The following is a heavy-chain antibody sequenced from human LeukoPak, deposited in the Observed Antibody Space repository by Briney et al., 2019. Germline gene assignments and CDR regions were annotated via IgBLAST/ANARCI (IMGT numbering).Heavy chain of an antibody. D-gene: IGHD4-17*01. CDR2: INAGNGNT. J-gene: IGHJ5*02. Sequence: ASVEVSCKASGYTFTSYAMHWVRQAPGQRIEWMGWINAGNGNTKYSQKFQGRVTITRDTSASTAYMELSSLRSEDTAVYYCARDLTALDYGDYYNWFDPWGQGTLVTVSS. CDR1: GYTFTSYA. CDR3: ARDLTALDYGDYYNWFDP. V-gene: IGHV1-3*01.